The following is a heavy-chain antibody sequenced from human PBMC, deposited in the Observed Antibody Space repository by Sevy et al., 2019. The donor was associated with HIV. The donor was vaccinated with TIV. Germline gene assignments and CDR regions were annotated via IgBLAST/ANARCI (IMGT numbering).Heavy chain of an antibody. CDR2: VSPTSLST. V-gene: IGHV3-23*01. CDR1: GFSFSNYV. CDR3: AKLHSRMIPGNGALDY. Sequence: GGSLGLSCTASGFSFSNYVMAWVRQAPGKGLEWVSSVSPTSLSTYYAESVKGRFTISRDNSKNTLYLQMNSLRAEDTAIYYCAKLHSRMIPGNGALDYWGRGTLVTVSS. D-gene: IGHD3-16*01. J-gene: IGHJ4*01.